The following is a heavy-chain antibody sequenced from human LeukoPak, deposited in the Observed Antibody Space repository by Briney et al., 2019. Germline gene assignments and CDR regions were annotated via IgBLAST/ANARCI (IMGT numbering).Heavy chain of an antibody. J-gene: IGHJ4*02. CDR2: IYSGGGT. CDR1: GFTVSSNY. CDR3: ARGLDVSYFDY. Sequence: PGGSLRLSCAASGFTVSSNYMSWVRQAPGKGLEWVSVIYSGGGTYYADSVKGRFTISRDNSKDTLYLQMNSLGAEDTAVYYCARGLDVSYFDYWGKGTLVTVSS. V-gene: IGHV3-53*01. D-gene: IGHD2/OR15-2a*01.